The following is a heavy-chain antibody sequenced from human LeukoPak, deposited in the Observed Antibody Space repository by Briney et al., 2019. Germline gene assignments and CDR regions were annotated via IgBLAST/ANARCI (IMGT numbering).Heavy chain of an antibody. CDR3: ARVYRSAEYYFDY. CDR2: MHYSGTT. D-gene: IGHD1-14*01. CDR1: GGSISNSPYY. J-gene: IGHJ4*02. Sequence: SETLSLTCNVSGGSISNSPYYWGWIRQPPGKGLEWIGSMHYSGTTYHNPSLRSRVTISVDTSKNQFSLKLTSVTAADTAVYYCARVYRSAEYYFDYWGQGNLVSVSS. V-gene: IGHV4-39*07.